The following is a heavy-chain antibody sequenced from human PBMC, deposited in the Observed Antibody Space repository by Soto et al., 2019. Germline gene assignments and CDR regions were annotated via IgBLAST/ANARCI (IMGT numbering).Heavy chain of an antibody. Sequence: PSETLSLTCTVSGGSVSSGSYYWSWIRQPPGKGLEWIGYIYYSGSTNYNPSLKSRVTISVDTSKNQFSLKLSSVTAADTAVYYCARRDSGIFPPFDYWGQGTLVTVSS. J-gene: IGHJ4*02. CDR3: ARRDSGIFPPFDY. CDR2: IYYSGST. D-gene: IGHD1-26*01. CDR1: GGSVSSGSYY. V-gene: IGHV4-61*01.